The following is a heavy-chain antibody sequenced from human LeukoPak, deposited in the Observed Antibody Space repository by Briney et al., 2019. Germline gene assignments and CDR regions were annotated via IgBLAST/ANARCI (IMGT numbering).Heavy chain of an antibody. CDR1: GGSISSSTYY. CDR3: VRGSTLRHYQY. D-gene: IGHD3-16*01. Sequence: SETLSLTCTVSGGSISSSTYYWGWIRRPPRKGLEWIGSIYYSGSTYYNPSLKSRVTVSVDTSKNQFSLRLSSVTAADTAVYYCVRGSTLRHYQYWGQGTLVTVSS. V-gene: IGHV4-39*01. CDR2: IYYSGST. J-gene: IGHJ4*02.